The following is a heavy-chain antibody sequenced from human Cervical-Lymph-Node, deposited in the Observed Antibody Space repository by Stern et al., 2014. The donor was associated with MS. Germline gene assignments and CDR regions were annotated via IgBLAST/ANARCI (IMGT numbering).Heavy chain of an antibody. CDR1: GFTFSSYA. Sequence: EVQLVESGGGLVQPGGSLRFSCAASGFTFSSYAMHWVRQAQGKELEYVSVISSIGCSTYYANSVKGRFTISRDNSKNTLYLHMGSLRVEDMAVYYCARGVTYCGGDCYGWYFDLWGRGTLVTVSS. CDR3: ARGVTYCGGDCYGWYFDL. V-gene: IGHV3-64*01. J-gene: IGHJ2*01. D-gene: IGHD2-21*02. CDR2: ISSIGCST.